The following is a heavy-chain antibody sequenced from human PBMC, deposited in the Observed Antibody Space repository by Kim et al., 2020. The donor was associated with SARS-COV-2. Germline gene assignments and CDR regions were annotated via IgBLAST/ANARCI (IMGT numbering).Heavy chain of an antibody. J-gene: IGHJ4*02. CDR3: ARVRGGYYYDSSGYGLDY. CDR1: GFTFSSYS. Sequence: GGSLRLSCAASGFTFSSYSMNWVRQAPGKGLEWVSSITSSSSYIYYADSVKGRFTISRDNAKNSLYLQMNSLRAEDTAVYYCARVRGGYYYDSSGYGLDYWGRGTLVTVSS. V-gene: IGHV3-21*01. CDR2: ITSSSSYI. D-gene: IGHD3-22*01.